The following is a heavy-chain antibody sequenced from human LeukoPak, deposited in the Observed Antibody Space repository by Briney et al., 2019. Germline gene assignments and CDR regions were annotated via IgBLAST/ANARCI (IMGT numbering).Heavy chain of an antibody. CDR3: ARDTAMATDAFDI. D-gene: IGHD5-18*01. CDR1: GGTFSSYA. CDR2: IIPIFGTA. V-gene: IGHV1-69*13. Sequence: ASVKVSCKASGGTFSSYAISWVRQAPGQRLEWMGGIIPIFGTANYAQKFQGRVTITADESTSTAYMELSSLRSEDTAVYYCARDTAMATDAFDIWGQGTMVTVSS. J-gene: IGHJ3*02.